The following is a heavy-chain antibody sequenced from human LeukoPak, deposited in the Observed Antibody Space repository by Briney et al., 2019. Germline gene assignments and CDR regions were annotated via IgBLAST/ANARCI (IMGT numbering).Heavy chain of an antibody. CDR1: GGSFGGYY. Sequence: SETLSLTCGVYGGSFGGYYWSWIRQSPGKGLEWIGEINHRGITNHNPSLQSRVTLSVDMSKNRFSLTVSSVTAADTAVHYCARVAGTTVTRRYSDAWGQGTLVTVSS. J-gene: IGHJ4*02. D-gene: IGHD4-17*01. V-gene: IGHV4-34*01. CDR2: INHRGIT. CDR3: ARVAGTTVTRRYSDA.